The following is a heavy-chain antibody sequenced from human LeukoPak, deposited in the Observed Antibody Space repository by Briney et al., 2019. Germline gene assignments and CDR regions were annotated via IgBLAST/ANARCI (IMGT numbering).Heavy chain of an antibody. CDR3: ARRRYSSSAPAFFDY. V-gene: IGHV4-39*07. D-gene: IGHD6-6*01. CDR2: INHSGST. Sequence: SETLSLTCTVSGGSISSSSYYWGWIRQPPGKGLEWIGEINHSGSTNYDPSLKSRVTISVDTSKNQFSLKLSSVTAADTAVYYCARRRYSSSAPAFFDYWGQGTLVTVSS. J-gene: IGHJ4*02. CDR1: GGSISSSSYY.